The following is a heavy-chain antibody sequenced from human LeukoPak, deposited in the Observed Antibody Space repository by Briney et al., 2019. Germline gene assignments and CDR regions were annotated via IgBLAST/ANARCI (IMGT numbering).Heavy chain of an antibody. CDR2: INHSGST. J-gene: IGHJ4*02. CDR3: ARHSSGYDPYFDY. CDR1: GGSFSGYY. Sequence: SETLSLTCAVYGGSFSGYYWSWIRQPPGKGLEWIGEINHSGSTYSNPSLKSRVTISVDTSKNQFSLKLSSVTAADTAMYYCARHSSGYDPYFDYWGQGTLVTVSS. D-gene: IGHD5-12*01. V-gene: IGHV4-34*01.